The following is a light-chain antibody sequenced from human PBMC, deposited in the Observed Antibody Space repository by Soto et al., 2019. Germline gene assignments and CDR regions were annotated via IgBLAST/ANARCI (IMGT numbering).Light chain of an antibody. CDR2: TTS. CDR1: HSISTY. J-gene: IGKJ2*01. Sequence: DIQLTQSPSSLSASVGDRVTITCRASHSISTYLNWYQQKPGKAPSLLIYTTSSLQSGVPSRFSGSGSGTDFTLTIGGLQPTDFAIYYCQQSYSSPYNFGLGTKVLIK. V-gene: IGKV1-39*01. CDR3: QQSYSSPYN.